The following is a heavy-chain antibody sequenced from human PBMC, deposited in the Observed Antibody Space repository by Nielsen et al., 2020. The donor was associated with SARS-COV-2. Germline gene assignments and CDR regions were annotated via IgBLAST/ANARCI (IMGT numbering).Heavy chain of an antibody. J-gene: IGHJ4*02. CDR2: ILYDENNK. D-gene: IGHD2/OR15-2a*01. CDR3: AKEKYTTSRTLSYFDS. CDR1: GFPFRSYA. Sequence: GESLKISCSASGFPFRSYAMHWVRQAPGRGLEWVAVILYDENNKYYEDSVRGRFTISRDNSKNTLYLQMNSLRAEDTAVYYCAKEKYTTSRTLSYFDSWGLGTLVTVPS. V-gene: IGHV3-30*18.